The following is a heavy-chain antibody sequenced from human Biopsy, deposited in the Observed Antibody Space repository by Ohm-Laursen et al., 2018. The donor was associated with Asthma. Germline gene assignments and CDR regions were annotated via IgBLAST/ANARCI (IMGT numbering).Heavy chain of an antibody. CDR3: ASDFPKDYVRYNFQF. Sequence: APVKVSCKISGYSLTDLSMHWVRQAPGQGPEWMGGHDHEEGGTVNARRFQGRVTMTEDTSTDTAYMELSSLSSDDTAVYYCASDFPKDYVRYNFQFWGQGTLVTVSS. V-gene: IGHV1-24*01. CDR1: GYSLTDLS. CDR2: HDHEEGGT. J-gene: IGHJ4*02. D-gene: IGHD4-17*01.